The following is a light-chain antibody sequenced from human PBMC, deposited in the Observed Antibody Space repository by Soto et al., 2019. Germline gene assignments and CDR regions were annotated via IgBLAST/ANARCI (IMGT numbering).Light chain of an antibody. CDR3: QHYNSYSEA. J-gene: IGKJ1*01. CDR2: KAS. Sequence: DIQMTQPPSTLSGTVGDGVTITCGACQTISIGLAWYQQKQGKAPTLLIYKASTLKSGVPSRFSGSGSGTEFTLTISSLQPDDFATYYCQHYNSYSEAFGQGTKVDIK. V-gene: IGKV1-5*03. CDR1: QTISIG.